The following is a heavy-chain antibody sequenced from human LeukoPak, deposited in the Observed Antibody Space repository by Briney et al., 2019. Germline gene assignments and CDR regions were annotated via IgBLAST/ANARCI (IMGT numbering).Heavy chain of an antibody. V-gene: IGHV1-69*05. J-gene: IGHJ4*02. Sequence: SVKVSCKASGGTFSSYAISWVRQAPGQGLEWMGGIIPIFGTANYAQKFQGRVTITTDESTSTAYMELSSLRSEDTAVYYCARAVFELRFLEWLFFFDYWGQGTLVTVSS. D-gene: IGHD3-3*01. CDR1: GGTFSSYA. CDR3: ARAVFELRFLEWLFFFDY. CDR2: IIPIFGTA.